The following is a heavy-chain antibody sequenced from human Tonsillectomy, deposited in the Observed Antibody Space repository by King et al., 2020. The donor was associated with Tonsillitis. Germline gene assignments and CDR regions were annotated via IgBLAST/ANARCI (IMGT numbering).Heavy chain of an antibody. Sequence: VQLVESGGGVVQPGRSLSLSCAASGFSFSSNGMHWVRQAPGKGLEWVAVISFDGSNKNYADSVKGRFTISRDNSNNTLFLHMNSLRDEDTAVYYCARERLYSSGWGIDYWGQGALLSVSS. CDR3: ARERLYSSGWGIDY. D-gene: IGHD6-19*01. CDR2: ISFDGSNK. CDR1: GFSFSSNG. V-gene: IGHV3-33*05. J-gene: IGHJ4*02.